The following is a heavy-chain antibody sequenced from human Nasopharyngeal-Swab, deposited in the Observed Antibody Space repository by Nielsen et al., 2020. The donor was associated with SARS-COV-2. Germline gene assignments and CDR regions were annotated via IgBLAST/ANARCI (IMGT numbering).Heavy chain of an antibody. CDR3: ARDYGGDSTYFDY. D-gene: IGHD3-16*01. CDR1: GGSFNGYY. CDR2: INHSGST. J-gene: IGHJ4*02. Sequence: SETLSLTCAVYGGSFNGYYWSWIRQSPGKGLECIGEINHSGSTNYNPSLKSRVTLSVDTSKNQFSLKLSSVTAADTAVYYCARDYGGDSTYFDYWGQGTLVTVSS. V-gene: IGHV4-34*09.